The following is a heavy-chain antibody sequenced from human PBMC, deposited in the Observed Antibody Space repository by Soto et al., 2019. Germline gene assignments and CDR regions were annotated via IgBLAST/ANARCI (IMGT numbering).Heavy chain of an antibody. CDR3: ARDGQAAGTANNWFDP. D-gene: IGHD6-13*01. CDR2: INAGNGNT. V-gene: IGHV1-3*01. Sequence: ASVKVSCKASGYTFTSYAMHWVRQAPGQRLEWMGWINAGNGNTKYSQKFQGRVTITRDTSASTVYMELSSLRSEDTAVFYCARDGQAAGTANNWFDPWGQGTLVTVSS. J-gene: IGHJ5*02. CDR1: GYTFTSYA.